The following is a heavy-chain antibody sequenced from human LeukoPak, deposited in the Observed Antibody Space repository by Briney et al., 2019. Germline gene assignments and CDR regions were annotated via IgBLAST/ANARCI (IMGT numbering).Heavy chain of an antibody. CDR1: GFTFTSYG. J-gene: IGHJ4*02. D-gene: IGHD5-12*01. Sequence: PGTSLRLSCAASGFTFTSYGMHWVRQAPGKGLEWVAVIWYDGSNKYYVDSVKGRFTISRDNSKNMLYLQMNSLRAEDTAVYYCARGGSGYDFDFWGQGTQVTVSS. V-gene: IGHV3-33*01. CDR2: IWYDGSNK. CDR3: ARGGSGYDFDF.